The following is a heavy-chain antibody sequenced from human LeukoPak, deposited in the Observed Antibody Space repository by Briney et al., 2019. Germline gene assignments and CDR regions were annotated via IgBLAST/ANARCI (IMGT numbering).Heavy chain of an antibody. CDR3: ARIRPVTTGLKGYYFDY. Sequence: GASVKVSCKTSGYTFSSYEINWVRQATGRGLEWVGWMNPKTGKTAYARNLQGRVTITRDTSISTAYMDLSGLRSEDTAVYYCARIRPVTTGLKGYYFDYWGQGTLVTASS. J-gene: IGHJ4*02. D-gene: IGHD1-1*01. CDR2: MNPKTGKT. V-gene: IGHV1-8*01. CDR1: GYTFSSYE.